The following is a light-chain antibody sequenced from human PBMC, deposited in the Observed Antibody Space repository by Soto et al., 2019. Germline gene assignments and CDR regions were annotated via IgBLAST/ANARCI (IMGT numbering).Light chain of an antibody. CDR2: DAS. J-gene: IGKJ5*01. CDR1: QSVSNNY. CDR3: QQRSNWPPIT. V-gene: IGKV3-11*01. Sequence: ELVLTQSSGTLSLSPGERATLSCRASQSVSNNYLAWYQQKPGQAPRLLIYDASNRATGIPARFSGSGSGTDFTLTISSLEPEDFAVYYCQQRSNWPPITFGQGTRLEIK.